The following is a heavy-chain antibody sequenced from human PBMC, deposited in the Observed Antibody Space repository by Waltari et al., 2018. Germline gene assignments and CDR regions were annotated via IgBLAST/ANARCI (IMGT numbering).Heavy chain of an antibody. V-gene: IGHV4-34*01. D-gene: IGHD2-2*01. CDR2: IHHNGRT. CDR1: GGSFSGSS. Sequence: QVQLQQWGAGLLKPSETLSLTCAVYGGSFSGSSWRWIPQPPGTGLEWIGEIHHNGRTNNNPALKSRVTRTVEPSKNKFSMKRRSGTAADTAVYYGARQRDYCSSTSCYFRRGPWAFDIWGQGTMVTVSS. J-gene: IGHJ3*02. CDR3: ARQRDYCSSTSCYFRRGPWAFDI.